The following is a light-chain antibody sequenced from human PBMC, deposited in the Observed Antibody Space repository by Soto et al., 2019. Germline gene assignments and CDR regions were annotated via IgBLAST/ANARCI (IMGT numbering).Light chain of an antibody. CDR2: EVN. CDR1: RSDIGDSNF. V-gene: IGLV2-14*01. J-gene: IGLJ2*01. Sequence: QSALTQPASVSGSAGQSVTISCTGPRSDIGDSNFISWYQHSPGKAPRLLIYEVNNRPSGVSRRFSGSKAGNTASLTISGPLDDDEADYFCASFSSGTILVVGSGTKLTVL. CDR3: ASFSSGTILV.